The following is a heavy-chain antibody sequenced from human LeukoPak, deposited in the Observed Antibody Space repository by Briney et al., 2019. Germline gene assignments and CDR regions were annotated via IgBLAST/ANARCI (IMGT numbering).Heavy chain of an antibody. Sequence: GGSLRLSCAASGFTFSSYAMSWVRQAPGKGLEWVSAISGSGGSTYYADSVKGRSTISRDNSKNTLYLQMNSPRAEDTAVYYCAKSYSNYAYYYYYMDVWGKGTTVTVSS. V-gene: IGHV3-23*01. D-gene: IGHD4-11*01. CDR2: ISGSGGST. CDR1: GFTFSSYA. J-gene: IGHJ6*03. CDR3: AKSYSNYAYYYYYMDV.